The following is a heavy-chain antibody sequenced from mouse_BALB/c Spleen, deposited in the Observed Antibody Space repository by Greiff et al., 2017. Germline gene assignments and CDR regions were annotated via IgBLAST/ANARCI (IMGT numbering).Heavy chain of an antibody. D-gene: IGHD2-3*01. CDR3: ARSGWLLRAMDY. CDR1: GYAFSSYW. J-gene: IGHJ4*01. CDR2: IYPGDGDT. Sequence: VQLQQSGAELVRPGSSVKISCKASGYAFSSYWMNWVKQRPGQGLEWIGQIYPGDGDTNYNGKFKGKATLTADKSSSTAYMQLSSLKSEDSAVYFCARSGWLLRAMDYWGQGTSVTVSS. V-gene: IGHV1-80*01.